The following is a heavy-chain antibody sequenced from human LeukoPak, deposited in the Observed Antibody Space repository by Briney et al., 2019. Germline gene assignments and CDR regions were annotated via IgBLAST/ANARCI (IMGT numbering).Heavy chain of an antibody. J-gene: IGHJ4*02. D-gene: IGHD5-18*01. CDR1: GGSFSGYF. V-gene: IGHV4-34*01. Sequence: SETLSLTCAVYGGSFSGYFWSWIRQPPGKGLEWIGEINHSGSTDYNPSLKSRVTISVDTSKNQFSLKLNSVTAADTAVYYCARGLEGCSYGYSEFDYWGQGTLVTVSS. CDR2: INHSGST. CDR3: ARGLEGCSYGYSEFDY.